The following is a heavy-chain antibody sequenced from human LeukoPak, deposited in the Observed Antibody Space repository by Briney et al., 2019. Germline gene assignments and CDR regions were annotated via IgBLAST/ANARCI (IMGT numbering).Heavy chain of an antibody. CDR1: GYTFTGYY. V-gene: IGHV1-69*05. Sequence: GASVKVSCKASGYTFTGYYMHWVRQAPGQGLEWMGGIIPIFGTANYAQKFQGRVTITTDESTSTAYMELSSLRSEDAAVYYCASGYCSSTSCYPYYMDVWGKGTTVTVSS. J-gene: IGHJ6*03. CDR2: IIPIFGTA. D-gene: IGHD2-2*01. CDR3: ASGYCSSTSCYPYYMDV.